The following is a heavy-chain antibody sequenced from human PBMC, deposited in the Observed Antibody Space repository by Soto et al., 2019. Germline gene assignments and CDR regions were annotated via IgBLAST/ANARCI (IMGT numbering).Heavy chain of an antibody. CDR2: IAVGSGYT. J-gene: IGHJ4*02. Sequence: QMQLEQSGPEVKKPGTSVKVSCKASGFTCTSSAFQWVRQARGQRLEWIGWIAVGSGYTNYAQRFQDRVTLTRDMSTATTYMEMSRLTSVDTAIYYCAADATAWQQMVPSDHWGQGTLVTVSS. CDR3: AADATAWQQMVPSDH. D-gene: IGHD2-8*01. CDR1: GFTCTSSA. V-gene: IGHV1-58*01.